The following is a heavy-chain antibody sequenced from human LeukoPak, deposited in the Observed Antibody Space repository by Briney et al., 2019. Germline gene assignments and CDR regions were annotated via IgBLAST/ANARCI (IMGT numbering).Heavy chain of an antibody. CDR2: IGAYNGDT. CDR3: TRDHCRGDNCPSFDY. D-gene: IGHD2-15*01. Sequence: ASVKVSCKPSGYTFTSFGISWVRQAPGQGLEWMGWIGAYNGDTNYAQKFQGRVTMTTDTSTSTAYMDLRSLRSDDAAVYYCTRDHCRGDNCPSFDYWGQGTLVTVSS. V-gene: IGHV1-18*04. CDR1: GYTFTSFG. J-gene: IGHJ4*02.